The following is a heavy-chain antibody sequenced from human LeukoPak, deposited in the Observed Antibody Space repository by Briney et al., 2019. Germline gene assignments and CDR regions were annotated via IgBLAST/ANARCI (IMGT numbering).Heavy chain of an antibody. CDR2: IYYSGST. J-gene: IGHJ5*02. Sequence: PSETLSLTCTVSGGSISSSSYYWGWIRQPRGKGLEWIGSIYYSGSTYYNPSLKSRVAISVDTSKNQFSLKLSSVTAADTAVYYCARDGVPHYDFWSGYPWFDPWGQGTLVTVSS. D-gene: IGHD3-3*01. CDR3: ARDGVPHYDFWSGYPWFDP. V-gene: IGHV4-39*07. CDR1: GGSISSSSYY.